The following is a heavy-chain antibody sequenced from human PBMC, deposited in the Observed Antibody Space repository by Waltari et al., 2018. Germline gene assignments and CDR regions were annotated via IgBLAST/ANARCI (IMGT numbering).Heavy chain of an antibody. D-gene: IGHD6-6*01. J-gene: IGHJ6*02. CDR1: GFTFGDNG. CDR3: ATDIAPRIYYPYGMKD. CDR2: ISYEGSNK. V-gene: IGHV3-30*03. Sequence: QVQLVESGGGVVQPGRALRLSCAASGFTFGDNGMHWVRQAPGKGLEWVTVISYEGSNKFYADSVKGRFTISRDNSKNTMYQQMNSLRAEDTAVYYCATDIAPRIYYPYGMKDWGQGTTVTVSS.